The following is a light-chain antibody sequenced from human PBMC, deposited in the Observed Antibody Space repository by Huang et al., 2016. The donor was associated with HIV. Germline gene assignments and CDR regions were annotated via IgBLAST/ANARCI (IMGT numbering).Light chain of an antibody. Sequence: DIMMTLSPDSLAVSLGERAAINCKSSQTVLDSSNNKNYLALYQQKPGQPPKLLIYWASSRESGVPDRFSGSGSGTDFTLTINSLQAEDVAVYYCHQYYDTPYSFGQGTKLEIK. CDR2: WAS. J-gene: IGKJ2*01. CDR1: QTVLDSSNNKNY. V-gene: IGKV4-1*01. CDR3: HQYYDTPYS.